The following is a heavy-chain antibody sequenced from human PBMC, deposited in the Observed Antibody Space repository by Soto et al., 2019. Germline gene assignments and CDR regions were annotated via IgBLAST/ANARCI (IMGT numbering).Heavy chain of an antibody. Sequence: GGSLRLSCAASGFTLSSYGMHWVRQAPGKGLEWVAVIWYDGSNKYYADSVKGRFTISRDNSKNTLYLQMNSLRAEDTAVYYCARDWSGYSYGMDYWGQGTLVTVSS. CDR1: GFTLSSYG. CDR2: IWYDGSNK. CDR3: ARDWSGYSYGMDY. D-gene: IGHD5-18*01. J-gene: IGHJ4*02. V-gene: IGHV3-33*01.